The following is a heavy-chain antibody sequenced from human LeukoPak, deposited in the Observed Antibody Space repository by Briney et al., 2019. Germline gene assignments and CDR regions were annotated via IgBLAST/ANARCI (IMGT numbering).Heavy chain of an antibody. CDR1: GFAFSSYA. D-gene: IGHD3-10*01. CDR3: AKDPYYGSSPSDY. CDR2: ISGSGGST. V-gene: IGHV3-23*01. Sequence: GGSLRLSCAASGFAFSSYAMSWVRQAPGKGLEWVSAISGSGGSTYYADSVKGRFTISRDNSKNTLYLQMNSLRAEDTAVYYCAKDPYYGSSPSDYWGQGTLVTVSS. J-gene: IGHJ4*02.